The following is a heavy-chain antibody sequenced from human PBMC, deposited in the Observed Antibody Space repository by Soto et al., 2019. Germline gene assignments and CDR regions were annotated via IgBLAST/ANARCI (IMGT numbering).Heavy chain of an antibody. CDR3: ACTPEDSDYDYVWGSYRPRNHRFDD. D-gene: IGHD3-16*02. V-gene: IGHV3-33*03. CDR1: GFTFSSYG. J-gene: IGHJ4*02. Sequence: GSLRLSCAASGFTFSSYGMHWVRQAPGKGLEWVAVIWYDGSNKYYADSVKGRFTISRDNAKNTLHLQMNSLSAEDTAVYYCACTPEDSDYDYVWGSYRPRNHRFDDWGQGTLVTVSS. CDR2: IWYDGSNK.